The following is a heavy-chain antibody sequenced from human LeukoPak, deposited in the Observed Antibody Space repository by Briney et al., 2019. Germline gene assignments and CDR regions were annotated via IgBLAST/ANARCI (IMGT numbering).Heavy chain of an antibody. CDR2: ISGSGGST. J-gene: IGHJ4*02. V-gene: IGHV3-23*01. CDR1: GFTFSSYA. Sequence: GASLRLSCAASGFTFSSYAMSWVRQAPGKGLEWVSAISGSGGSTYYADSVRGRFTISRDNSKNTLYLRMNSLRAEDTAAYYCAKGWVSAAAGCFDYWGQGTLVTVSS. CDR3: AKGWVSAAAGCFDY. D-gene: IGHD6-13*01.